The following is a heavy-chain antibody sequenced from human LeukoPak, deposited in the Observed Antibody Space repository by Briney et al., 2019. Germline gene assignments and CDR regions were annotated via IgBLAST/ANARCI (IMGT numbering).Heavy chain of an antibody. CDR1: ECTFTGYY. D-gene: IGHD2-2*01. CDR2: VNPNNGDT. CDR3: ATDHCTRTNCYEDYYHGMDV. V-gene: IGHV1-2*02. J-gene: IGHJ6*02. Sequence: GASVKVSCKASECTFTGYYIHWVRQAPGQGREWMGWVNPNNGDTEYAQEFQGRVTMTRDKSLSTAYMELSRLRSDDTAVYYCATDHCTRTNCYEDYYHGMDVWGQGTTVTVSS.